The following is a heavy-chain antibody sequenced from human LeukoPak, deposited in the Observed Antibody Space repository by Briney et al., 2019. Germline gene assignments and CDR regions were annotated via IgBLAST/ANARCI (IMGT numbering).Heavy chain of an antibody. CDR3: GKDKRWGFDH. CDR2: ISGNGATT. D-gene: IGHD3-16*01. CDR1: GFAFNTYG. J-gene: IGHJ4*02. V-gene: IGHV3-23*01. Sequence: GGSLRLSCAASGFAFNTYGMSWVRQAPGKGLEWVSAISGNGATTYYADSVKGRFTIFRDNSKNTLYLQMNILRVEDTAVYYLGKDKRWGFDHWGQGTLVTGSS.